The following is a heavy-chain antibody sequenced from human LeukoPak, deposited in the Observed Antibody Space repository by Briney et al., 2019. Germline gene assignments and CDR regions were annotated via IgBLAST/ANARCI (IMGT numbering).Heavy chain of an antibody. J-gene: IGHJ4*02. CDR3: ARDRGDGTAGFDY. D-gene: IGHD3-16*01. V-gene: IGHV3-33*01. Sequence: GSLRLSCAASGISFSASGMHWVRQAPGEGLEWVAFIWYDGSNKYYVDSVKGRFTISRDNSKNTLYLQMNSLRAEDTAVYYCARDRGDGTAGFDYWGQGTLVTVSS. CDR1: GISFSASG. CDR2: IWYDGSNK.